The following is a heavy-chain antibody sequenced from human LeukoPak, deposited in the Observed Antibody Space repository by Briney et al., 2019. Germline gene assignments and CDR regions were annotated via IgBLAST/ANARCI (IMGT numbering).Heavy chain of an antibody. CDR2: INSDGSST. Sequence: GGSLRLSCAASGFTFSSDWMHWVRQAPGKGLVWVSRINSDGSSTRYADSVKGRFTISRDNAKKTLYLQMDSLRAEDTAVYYCARDLGYCSGTSCRNWFDPWGQGTLVSVSS. CDR1: GFTFSSDW. J-gene: IGHJ5*02. CDR3: ARDLGYCSGTSCRNWFDP. V-gene: IGHV3-74*01. D-gene: IGHD2-2*01.